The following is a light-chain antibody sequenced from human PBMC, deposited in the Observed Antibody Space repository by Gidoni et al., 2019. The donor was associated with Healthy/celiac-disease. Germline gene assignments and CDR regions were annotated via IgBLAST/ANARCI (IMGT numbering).Light chain of an antibody. Sequence: IHLSQSPSSLSASAGDRVTITCRASQSISSYLNWYQQKPGKAPKLLIYAASSLQSGVPSRFSGSGSGTDFTLTISSLQPEDFATYYCQQSYSTPYSFXXXTKLEIK. CDR2: AAS. V-gene: IGKV1-39*01. J-gene: IGKJ2*03. CDR1: QSISSY. CDR3: QQSYSTPYS.